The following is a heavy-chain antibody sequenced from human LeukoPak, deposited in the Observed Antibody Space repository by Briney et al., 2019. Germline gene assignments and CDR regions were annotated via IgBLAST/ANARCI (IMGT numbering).Heavy chain of an antibody. Sequence: GGSLRLSCTASGFTFGDYAMSWFRQAPGKGLEWVGFIRSKAYGGTTEYAASVKGRFTISRDDSKSIAYLQMNSLKTEDTAVYYCTRDIGHSGSYFSSYWGQGTLVTVSS. D-gene: IGHD1-26*01. CDR2: IRSKAYGGTT. J-gene: IGHJ4*02. V-gene: IGHV3-49*03. CDR1: GFTFGDYA. CDR3: TRDIGHSGSYFSSY.